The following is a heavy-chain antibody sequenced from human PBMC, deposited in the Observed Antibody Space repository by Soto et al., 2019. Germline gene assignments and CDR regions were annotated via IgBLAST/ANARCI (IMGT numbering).Heavy chain of an antibody. J-gene: IGHJ4*02. CDR3: AKLAVGGPLPAKRTIYDFWSGPRDY. D-gene: IGHD3-3*01. V-gene: IGHV3-23*01. Sequence: GGSLRLSCAASGFTFSSYAMSWVRQAPGKGLEWVSAISGSGGSTYYADSVKGRFTISRDNSKNTLYLQMNSLRAEDTAVYYCAKLAVGGPLPAKRTIYDFWSGPRDYWGQGTLVIVSS. CDR2: ISGSGGST. CDR1: GFTFSSYA.